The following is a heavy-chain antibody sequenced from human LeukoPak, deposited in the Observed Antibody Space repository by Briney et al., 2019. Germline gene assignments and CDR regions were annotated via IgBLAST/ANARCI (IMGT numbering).Heavy chain of an antibody. V-gene: IGHV4-30-2*01. CDR1: GGSISSVGYF. CDR2: IYHRGST. CDR3: ARVRSSGWYSGSGYYYYMDV. Sequence: KSSQTLSLTCTVSGGSISSVGYFWSWIRQPRGEGLEWIWYIYHRGSTYYNPSLKSRVTISVDRSKNQFSLKLSSVTAADTAVYYCARVRSSGWYSGSGYYYYMDVWGKGTTVTVSS. J-gene: IGHJ6*03. D-gene: IGHD6-19*01.